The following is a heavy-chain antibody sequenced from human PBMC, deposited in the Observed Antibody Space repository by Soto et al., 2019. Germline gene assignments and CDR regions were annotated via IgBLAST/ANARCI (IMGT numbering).Heavy chain of an antibody. V-gene: IGHV4-30-4*01. J-gene: IGHJ4*02. D-gene: IGHD3-10*01. CDR2: IYYSGST. CDR1: GGSISSGDYY. Sequence: QVQLQESGPGLVKPSQTLSLTCTVSGGSISSGDYYWSWIRQPPGKGLEWIGYIYYSGSTYYNPSLKGRVNISEDTSKYQFSVKRSSVTAADTAVYYCARGGGFGELPDSNYFDYWGQGTLVTVSS. CDR3: ARGGGFGELPDSNYFDY.